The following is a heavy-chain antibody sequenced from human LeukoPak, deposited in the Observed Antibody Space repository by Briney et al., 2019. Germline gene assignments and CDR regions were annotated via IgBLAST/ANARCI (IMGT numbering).Heavy chain of an antibody. CDR3: ARVGGSSSSKDNPDY. J-gene: IGHJ4*02. D-gene: IGHD6-6*01. Sequence: PAETLSLTCAVYGGSFSVYYWSGLRQPPGKGLEGIGEINHSGNPNYNPPLKSRVTISVDPSKHPVSLKLSSVTAADTAVYYCARVGGSSSSKDNPDYWGEGTLVTVSS. V-gene: IGHV4-34*01. CDR2: INHSGNP. CDR1: GGSFSVYY.